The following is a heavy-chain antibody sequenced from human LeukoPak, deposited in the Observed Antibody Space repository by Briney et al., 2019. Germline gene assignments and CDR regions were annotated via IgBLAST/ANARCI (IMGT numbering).Heavy chain of an antibody. D-gene: IGHD6-13*01. CDR1: GGSISSYY. CDR3: ARDCSWSGDYFDY. J-gene: IGHJ4*02. Sequence: PSETLPLTCTVSGGSISSYYWSWIRQPPGKGLEWIGYIYYSGSTNYNPSLKSRVTMSVDTSKNQFSLKLSSVTAADTAVYYCARDCSWSGDYFDYWGQGTLVTVSS. V-gene: IGHV4-59*12. CDR2: IYYSGST.